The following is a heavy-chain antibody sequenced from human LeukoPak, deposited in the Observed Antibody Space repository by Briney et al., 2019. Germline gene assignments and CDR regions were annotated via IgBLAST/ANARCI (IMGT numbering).Heavy chain of an antibody. CDR3: ARHAEYNSGWHFYLDH. CDR1: GVSTTNGIYY. CDR2: VHNVGST. D-gene: IGHD6-19*01. J-gene: IGHJ4*02. Sequence: SETLSLTCTVSGVSTTNGIYYWAWIRQPPGKGLEWIGSVHNVGSTYYNLSLRSRVTMSIDTSKNQFSLRLNTVTAADTAVYYCARHAEYNSGWHFYLDHWGQGILVTVSS. V-gene: IGHV4-39*01.